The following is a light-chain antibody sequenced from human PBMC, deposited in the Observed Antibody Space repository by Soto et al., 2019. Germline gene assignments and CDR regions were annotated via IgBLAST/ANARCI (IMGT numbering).Light chain of an antibody. V-gene: IGKV3-15*01. Sequence: EIVMTQSPATLSLSPGERAIVSCRASQSIDTYLAWYQQKPGQSPRLLMYHASTRATGIPARFSATGSGTEFTLTISSLQSEDFGISYCQQYTDWPRTFGPGTKVDIK. CDR3: QQYTDWPRT. CDR1: QSIDTY. J-gene: IGKJ1*01. CDR2: HAS.